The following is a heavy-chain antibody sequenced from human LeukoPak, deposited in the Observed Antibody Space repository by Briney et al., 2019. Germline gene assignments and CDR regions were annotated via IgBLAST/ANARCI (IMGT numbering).Heavy chain of an antibody. CDR1: GFTFSAYW. Sequence: PGGSLRLSCAASGFTFSAYWMHWVRQAPGKGLVWVSRIDADGSSAKYADSEKGRFTISRDNAKNTLYLQMDSLRAEDTAVYYCTRDGETTMVPIDHWGQGTLVTVSS. J-gene: IGHJ4*02. CDR3: TRDGETTMVPIDH. D-gene: IGHD5-18*01. V-gene: IGHV3-74*01. CDR2: IDADGSSA.